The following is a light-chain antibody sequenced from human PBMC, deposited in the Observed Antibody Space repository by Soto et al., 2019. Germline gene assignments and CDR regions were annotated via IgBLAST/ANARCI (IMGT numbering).Light chain of an antibody. CDR1: QSISSW. CDR2: DAS. J-gene: IGKJ5*01. CDR3: QQYNSYPIT. Sequence: DIQMTQFPSTLSASVGDRVTITCRASQSISSWLAWYQQKPGKAPKLLIYDASSLESGVPSRFGGSGSGTEFTLTISSLQTDDFATYYCQQYNSYPITFGQGTRLEIK. V-gene: IGKV1-5*01.